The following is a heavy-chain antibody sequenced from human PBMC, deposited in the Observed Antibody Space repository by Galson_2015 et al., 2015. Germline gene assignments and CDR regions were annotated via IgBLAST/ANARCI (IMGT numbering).Heavy chain of an antibody. D-gene: IGHD3-16*02. Sequence: SLRLSCAASGFTFSNYAMHWVRQAPGKGLEWVAVIWYDGSNKYYADSVKGRFTISRDNSKNTLYLQMNSLRAEDTAVYYCARDFPRYPDYWGQGTLVTVSS. V-gene: IGHV3-33*01. CDR2: IWYDGSNK. CDR3: ARDFPRYPDY. J-gene: IGHJ4*02. CDR1: GFTFSNYA.